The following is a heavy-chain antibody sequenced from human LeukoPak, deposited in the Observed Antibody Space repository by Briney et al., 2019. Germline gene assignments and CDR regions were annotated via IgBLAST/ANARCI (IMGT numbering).Heavy chain of an antibody. CDR1: GGSFSGYY. CDR3: ARPTPMVRGPHPVNWAFDI. CDR2: INHSGST. D-gene: IGHD3-10*01. V-gene: IGHV4-34*01. Sequence: SETLSLTCAVYGGSFSGYYWSWIRQPPGKGLEWIGEINHSGSTNYDPSLKSRVTISVDTSKNQFSLKLSSVTAADTAVYYCARPTPMVRGPHPVNWAFDIWGQGTMVTVSS. J-gene: IGHJ3*02.